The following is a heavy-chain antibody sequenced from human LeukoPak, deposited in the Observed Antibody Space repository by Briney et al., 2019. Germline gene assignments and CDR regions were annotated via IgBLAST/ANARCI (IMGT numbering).Heavy chain of an antibody. J-gene: IGHJ5*02. CDR3: ARHRRIVVVPAAGGLWFDP. CDR2: IYHSGST. D-gene: IGHD2-2*01. CDR1: GYSISSGYY. Sequence: PSETLSLTCAVSGYSISSGYYWGWIRPPPGKGLERIGSIYHSGSTYYNPSLKSRVTISVDTSKNQFSLKLSSVTAADTAVYYCARHRRIVVVPAAGGLWFDPWGQGTLVTVSS. V-gene: IGHV4-38-2*01.